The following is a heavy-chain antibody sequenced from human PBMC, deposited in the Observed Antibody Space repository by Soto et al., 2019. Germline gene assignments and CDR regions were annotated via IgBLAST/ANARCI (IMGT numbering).Heavy chain of an antibody. D-gene: IGHD5-18*01. Sequence: SESLSLTCTVSGGSFSSGDYYWSWILQPPGKGLEWIGYIYYSGSTNYNPSLKSRVSISLDTSKNQFSLRLTSVTAADTAVYYCARIPVDTYMINWFDPWGQGTLVTVSS. CDR2: IYYSGST. J-gene: IGHJ5*02. CDR3: ARIPVDTYMINWFDP. V-gene: IGHV4-61*08. CDR1: GGSFSSGDYY.